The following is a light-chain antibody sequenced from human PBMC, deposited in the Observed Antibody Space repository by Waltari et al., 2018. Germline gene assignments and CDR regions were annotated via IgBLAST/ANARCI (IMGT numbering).Light chain of an antibody. CDR2: AAS. CDR1: QGISSW. CDR3: QQGYNTPRT. J-gene: IGKJ1*01. V-gene: IGKV1-12*01. Sequence: DIQMTQSPSSLSASVGDKFTITCRASQGISSWLAWYQQKPGKAPKLLIYAASSLQSGVPSRFSGSGSGTDYTLTISSLQPEDFATYYCQQGYNTPRTFGQGTKVEIK.